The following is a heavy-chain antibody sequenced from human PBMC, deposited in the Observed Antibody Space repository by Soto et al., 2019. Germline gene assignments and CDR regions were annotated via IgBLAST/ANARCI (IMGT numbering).Heavy chain of an antibody. CDR3: ARDVDDFWSCYYTTTSLYNVFVP. CDR1: GYTFTSYS. Sequence: QVQLVQSGAEVKKPGASVKVSCKASGYTFTSYSISWVRQAPGQGLEWMGWISPYNGNTNYAQEFQGRVTMTTDTSTSTAYLELSILRSVDTAVYYCARDVDDFWSCYYTTTSLYNVFVPWGQGTLVTVSS. V-gene: IGHV1-18*01. CDR2: ISPYNGNT. D-gene: IGHD3-3*01. J-gene: IGHJ5*02.